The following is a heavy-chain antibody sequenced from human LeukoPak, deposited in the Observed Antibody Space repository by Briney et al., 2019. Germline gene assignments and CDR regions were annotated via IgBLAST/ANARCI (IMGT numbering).Heavy chain of an antibody. V-gene: IGHV4-61*02. CDR2: IYTSGGT. D-gene: IGHD3-16*01. J-gene: IGHJ6*02. CDR1: GGSITNLDYY. CDR3: ARHKPGTYYYGMDV. Sequence: SETLSLTCTVSGGSITNLDYYWTWIRQPAGKRLEWIGRIYTSGGTNYNPSLKSRVTISVDTSKNQFFLKLSSVTAADTAVYYCARHKPGTYYYGMDVWGQGTTVTVSS.